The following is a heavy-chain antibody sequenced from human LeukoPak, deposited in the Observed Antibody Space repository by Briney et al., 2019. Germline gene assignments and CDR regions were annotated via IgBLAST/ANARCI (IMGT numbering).Heavy chain of an antibody. Sequence: GGSLRLSCAASGFTFSSYAMNWVRQAPGKGLEWVSVISGSGGSTYYADSVKGRFTISRDNSKNTPYLQMNSLRAEDTAVFYCAKNSGVMVTSFDYWGQGTLVTVSS. CDR3: AKNSGVMVTSFDY. D-gene: IGHD3-16*01. V-gene: IGHV3-23*01. CDR1: GFTFSSYA. CDR2: ISGSGGST. J-gene: IGHJ4*02.